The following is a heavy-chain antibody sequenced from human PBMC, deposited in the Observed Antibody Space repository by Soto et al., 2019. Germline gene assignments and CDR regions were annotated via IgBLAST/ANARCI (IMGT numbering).Heavy chain of an antibody. J-gene: IGHJ3*02. CDR2: FDPEDGET. Sequence: AASVKVSCKVSGYTLTELSMHWLRQSPGKGLEWMGGFDPEDGETIYAQKFQGRVTMTEDTSTDTAYMELSSLRSEDTAVYYCATDRLRYYDSSGYSYAFDIWGQGTMVTV. CDR1: GYTLTELS. CDR3: ATDRLRYYDSSGYSYAFDI. V-gene: IGHV1-24*01. D-gene: IGHD3-22*01.